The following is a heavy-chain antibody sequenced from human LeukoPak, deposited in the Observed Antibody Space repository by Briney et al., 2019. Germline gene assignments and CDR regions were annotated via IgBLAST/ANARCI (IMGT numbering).Heavy chain of an antibody. J-gene: IGHJ4*02. V-gene: IGHV3-30*03. Sequence: GGSLRLSCATSGFSFAGYGMHWVRQAPGRGLEWVAVITYDGRNKYYADSVKGRFTISRDNSKNTQYLQMNSLRAEDTAIYYCARDYGDLPARVPYFDYWGQGTLVTVSS. CDR2: ITYDGRNK. D-gene: IGHD4-17*01. CDR1: GFSFAGYG. CDR3: ARDYGDLPARVPYFDY.